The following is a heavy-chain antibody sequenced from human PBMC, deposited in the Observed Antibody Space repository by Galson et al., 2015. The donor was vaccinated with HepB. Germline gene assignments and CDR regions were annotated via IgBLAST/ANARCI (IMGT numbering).Heavy chain of an antibody. CDR3: ARVVGQWLIHDAFDL. D-gene: IGHD6-19*01. Sequence: ETLSLTCTVSGGSMNDYYWTWIRQPPGKGLEWIGHVYYTGSTPYNPSLKSRVTISIDTSKNQFSLKLTSLTVADTAVYFCARVVGQWLIHDAFDLWGQGTLVTVSS. J-gene: IGHJ3*01. CDR1: GGSMNDYY. CDR2: VYYTGST. V-gene: IGHV4-59*01.